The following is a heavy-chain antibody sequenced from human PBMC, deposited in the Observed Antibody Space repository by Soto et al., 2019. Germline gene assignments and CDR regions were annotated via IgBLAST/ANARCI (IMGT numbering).Heavy chain of an antibody. J-gene: IGHJ6*03. CDR3: AADRQEYCSSTSCPGISYYTDV. Sequence: SVKVSCKASGFTFTSSAMQWVRQARGQRLEWIGWIVVGSGNTNYAQKFQERVTITRDMSTSTAYTELSSLRSEDTAVYYCAADRQEYCSSTSCPGISYYTDVWGKGTTVTVSS. CDR2: IVVGSGNT. V-gene: IGHV1-58*02. D-gene: IGHD2-2*01. CDR1: GFTFTSSA.